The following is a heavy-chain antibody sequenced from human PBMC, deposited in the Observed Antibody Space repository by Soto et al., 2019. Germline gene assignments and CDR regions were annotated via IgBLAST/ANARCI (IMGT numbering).Heavy chain of an antibody. Sequence: SETLSRTCTVSGRSISISSYYWGWIRHPPGKGLEWIGSIYYSGSTYYNPSLKSRVTISVDTSKNQFSLKLSSVTAADTAVYYCARPIAVAGTWGTYDAFDIWGQGTMVS. D-gene: IGHD6-19*01. CDR1: GRSISISSYY. V-gene: IGHV4-39*01. J-gene: IGHJ3*02. CDR3: ARPIAVAGTWGTYDAFDI. CDR2: IYYSGST.